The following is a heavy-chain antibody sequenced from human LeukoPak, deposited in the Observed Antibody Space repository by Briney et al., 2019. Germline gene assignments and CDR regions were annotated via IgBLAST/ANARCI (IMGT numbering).Heavy chain of an antibody. Sequence: ASVTVSCTASGYTFTSYGISWVRQAPGQGLEWMGWISAYNGNTNYAQKLQGRVTMTTDTSTSTAYMGLRSLRSDDTAVYYCARGKATVTANWFDPWGQGTLVTVPS. CDR3: ARGKATVTANWFDP. V-gene: IGHV1-18*01. CDR2: ISAYNGNT. J-gene: IGHJ5*02. D-gene: IGHD4-17*01. CDR1: GYTFTSYG.